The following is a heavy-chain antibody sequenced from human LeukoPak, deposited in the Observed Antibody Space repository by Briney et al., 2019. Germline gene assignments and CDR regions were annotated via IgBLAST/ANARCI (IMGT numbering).Heavy chain of an antibody. CDR3: ARDGDYGGAFDF. CDR2: INHSGST. V-gene: IGHV4-34*01. Sequence: SETLSLTCAVYGGSFSGYYWSWIRQPPGKGLEWIGEINHSGSTNYNPSLKSRVTISVDTSKNQFSLKLSSVTASDTAIYYCARDGDYGGAFDFWGQGTLVTVSS. D-gene: IGHD4-23*01. J-gene: IGHJ4*02. CDR1: GGSFSGYY.